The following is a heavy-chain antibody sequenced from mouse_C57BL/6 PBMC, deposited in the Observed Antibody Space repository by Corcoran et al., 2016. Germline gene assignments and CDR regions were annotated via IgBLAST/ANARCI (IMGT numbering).Heavy chain of an antibody. CDR2: ISYDGSN. D-gene: IGHD4-1*01. CDR1: GYSITRGYY. CDR3: ARGELGRDY. V-gene: IGHV3-6*01. J-gene: IGHJ2*01. Sequence: DVQLQESGPGLVKPSQSLSLTCSVTGYSITRGYYWNWIRQFPGNKLEWMGYISYDGSNNYNPSLKNRISITRDTSKNQFFLKLNSVTTEDTATYYCARGELGRDYWGQGTTLTVSS.